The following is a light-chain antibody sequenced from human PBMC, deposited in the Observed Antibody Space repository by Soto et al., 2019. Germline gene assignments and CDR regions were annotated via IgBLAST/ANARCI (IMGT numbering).Light chain of an antibody. J-gene: IGKJ1*01. CDR2: DAS. CDR1: QSISSW. Sequence: DIQMPQSPSTLSASVGDRVTITCRASQSISSWLAWYQQKPGKAPKLLIYDASSLESGVPSRFSGSGSGTEFTLSISSLQPDDVATYYCQHFNSYPWTFGQGTKVDIK. CDR3: QHFNSYPWT. V-gene: IGKV1-5*01.